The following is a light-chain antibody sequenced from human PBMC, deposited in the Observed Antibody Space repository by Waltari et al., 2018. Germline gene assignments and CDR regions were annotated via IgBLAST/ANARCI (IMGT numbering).Light chain of an antibody. V-gene: IGLV2-14*03. CDR3: NSYTGGISWV. J-gene: IGLJ1*01. CDR1: SSDIGYYNY. Sequence: QSALTQPASVSGSPGQSTTISCPGSSSDIGYYNYVSWYQLHPGRAPRLMAYDVNKRPSGVSNRFSASKSGNTASLTISGLQAEDEAHYYCNSYTGGISWVFGTGTKVTVL. CDR2: DVN.